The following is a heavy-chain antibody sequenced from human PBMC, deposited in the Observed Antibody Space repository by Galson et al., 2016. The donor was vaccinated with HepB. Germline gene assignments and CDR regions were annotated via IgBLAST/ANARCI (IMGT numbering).Heavy chain of an antibody. J-gene: IGHJ4*02. CDR1: GFIFSVYN. Sequence: SLRLSCAASGFIFSVYNMNWARQAPGKGLEWIAWITSSSDTMYYADSVKGRFTISRDNSKNTLYLQMNSLRAEDTAVYYCARDRVYYYGSGTSEYFDYWGQGTLVTVSS. D-gene: IGHD3-10*01. CDR2: ITSSSDTM. V-gene: IGHV3-48*01. CDR3: ARDRVYYYGSGTSEYFDY.